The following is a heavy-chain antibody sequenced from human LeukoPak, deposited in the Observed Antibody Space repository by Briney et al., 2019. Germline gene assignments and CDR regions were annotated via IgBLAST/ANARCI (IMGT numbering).Heavy chain of an antibody. CDR1: GYSFTSYW. CDR3: VRLSPDYDFWSGPHFDY. V-gene: IGHV5-51*01. CDR2: IYPGDSDT. Sequence: GESLKISCKGSGYSFTSYWIGWVRQMPGKGLEWMGIIYPGDSDTRYSPSFQGQVTISADKSISTAYLQWSSLKASDTAMYYCVRLSPDYDFWSGPHFDYWGQGTLVTVSS. D-gene: IGHD3-3*01. J-gene: IGHJ4*02.